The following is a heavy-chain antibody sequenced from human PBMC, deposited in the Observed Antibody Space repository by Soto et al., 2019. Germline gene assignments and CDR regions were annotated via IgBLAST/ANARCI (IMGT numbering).Heavy chain of an antibody. D-gene: IGHD6-13*01. CDR2: MNPNSGNT. CDR1: GYTFTSYD. CDR3: ARARSAAGTGWFDP. J-gene: IGHJ5*02. Sequence: QVQLVQSGAEVKKPGASVKVSCKASGYTFTSYDINWVRQATGQGLEWMGWMNPNSGNTGYAQKFQGRVTMTRHTSTSTAYLELSSLRSEDTSVYSCARARSAAGTGWFDPWGQGTRVSVSS. V-gene: IGHV1-8*01.